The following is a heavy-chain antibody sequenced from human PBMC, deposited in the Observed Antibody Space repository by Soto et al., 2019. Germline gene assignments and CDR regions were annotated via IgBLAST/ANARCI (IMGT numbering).Heavy chain of an antibody. CDR2: IIPIFGTA. CDR3: ARAQRWLQLGYYYYGMDV. CDR1: GGTFSSYA. Sequence: SVKVSCKASGGTFSSYAISWVRQAPGQGLEWMGGIIPIFGTANYAQKFQGRVTITADDSTSTAYMELSSLRSEDTAVYYCARAQRWLQLGYYYYGMDVWGQGTTVTVSS. V-gene: IGHV1-69*13. D-gene: IGHD5-12*01. J-gene: IGHJ6*02.